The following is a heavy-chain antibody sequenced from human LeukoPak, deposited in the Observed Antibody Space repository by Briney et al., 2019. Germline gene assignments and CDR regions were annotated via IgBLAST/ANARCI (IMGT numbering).Heavy chain of an antibody. CDR1: GFTVGSNY. V-gene: IGHV3-66*01. CDR3: ARGEYNWNDLHL. J-gene: IGHJ5*02. CDR2: MYSGGST. D-gene: IGHD1-20*01. Sequence: GGSLRLSCAASGFTVGSNYMSWVRQAPGRGLEWVSVMYSGGSTYYAGSVKGRFTISRDNSKNTLYLQMNSPRAEDTAVYYCARGEYNWNDLHLWGQGTLVTVSS.